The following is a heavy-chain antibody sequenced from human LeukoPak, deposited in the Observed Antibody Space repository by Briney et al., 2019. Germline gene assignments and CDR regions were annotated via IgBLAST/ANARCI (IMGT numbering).Heavy chain of an antibody. CDR1: GGSFSGYY. CDR3: ARGGIAVAGTSFDY. D-gene: IGHD6-19*01. J-gene: IGHJ4*02. CDR2: INHSGST. V-gene: IGHV4-34*01. Sequence: SETLSLTCAVYGGSFSGYYWSWIRQPPGKGLEWIGEINHSGSTNYNPSLKSRVTISVDTSKNQFSRELSSVTAADTAVYYCARGGIAVAGTSFDYWGQGTLVTVSS.